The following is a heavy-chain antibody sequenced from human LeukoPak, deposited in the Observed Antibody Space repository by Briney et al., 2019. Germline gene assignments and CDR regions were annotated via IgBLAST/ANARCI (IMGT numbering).Heavy chain of an antibody. CDR3: ALYYYGSGSYYNGAEYLDY. V-gene: IGHV3-30*04. J-gene: IGHJ4*02. CDR1: GFTFSSYA. CDR2: ISYDGSDK. D-gene: IGHD3-10*01. Sequence: GGSLRLSCAASGFTFSSYAMYWVRQAPGKGLEWVAVISYDGSDKFYADSVKGRFTISRDSSKNTLYLQMNSLRPEDTAVYYCALYYYGSGSYYNGAEYLDYWGQGTLVTVSS.